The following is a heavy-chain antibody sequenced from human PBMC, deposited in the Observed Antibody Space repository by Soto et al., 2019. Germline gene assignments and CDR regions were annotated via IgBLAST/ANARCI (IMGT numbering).Heavy chain of an antibody. Sequence: GGSLRLSCSASGFTFSSYAMHWVRQAPGKGLEYVSAISSNGGSTYYADSVKGRFTISRDNSKNTLYLQMSSLRAEDTAVYYCVKDSPRLGFGELTYYGMDGWGQGTTVTVSS. J-gene: IGHJ6*02. CDR2: ISSNGGST. CDR1: GFTFSSYA. D-gene: IGHD3-10*01. CDR3: VKDSPRLGFGELTYYGMDG. V-gene: IGHV3-64D*06.